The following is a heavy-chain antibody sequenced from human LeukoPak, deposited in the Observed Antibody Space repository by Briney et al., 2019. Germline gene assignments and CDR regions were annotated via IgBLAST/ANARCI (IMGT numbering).Heavy chain of an antibody. D-gene: IGHD1-26*01. CDR1: GFTFSTYA. Sequence: GGSLRLSCAASGFTFSTYAMQWVRQAPDKRLEYVSGMGGNGGSTHYANSVKGRFTMSRDNSRDTLYLQMGSLRPEDTAVYYCARDGKAKNDYWGQGTLVTVST. J-gene: IGHJ4*02. V-gene: IGHV3-64*01. CDR3: ARDGKAKNDY. CDR2: MGGNGGST.